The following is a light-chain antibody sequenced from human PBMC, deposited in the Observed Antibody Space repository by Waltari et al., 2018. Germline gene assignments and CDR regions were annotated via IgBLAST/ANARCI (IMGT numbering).Light chain of an antibody. CDR3: QHYVRLPVT. CDR2: GAS. J-gene: IGKJ1*01. CDR1: RSVGRS. Sequence: SCRASRSVGRSLAWYQQKPGQAPRLLIYGASSRATGVPDRFSGSGSGTDFSLTISRLEPEDFAVYYCQHYVRLPVTFGQGTKVEIK. V-gene: IGKV3-20*01.